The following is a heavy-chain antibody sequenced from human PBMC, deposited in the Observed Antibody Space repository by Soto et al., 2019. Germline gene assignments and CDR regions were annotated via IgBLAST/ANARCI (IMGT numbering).Heavy chain of an antibody. Sequence: GASVKVSCKASGYTFTSYHISWVRQAPGQGLEWMGWISAYNGNTNYAQKLQGRVTMTTDTSTSTAYMELRSLRSEDTAVYYCARSVVVPAAMQDYYYGMDVWGQGTTVTVSS. CDR1: GYTFTSYH. V-gene: IGHV1-18*01. CDR2: ISAYNGNT. CDR3: ARSVVVPAAMQDYYYGMDV. D-gene: IGHD2-2*01. J-gene: IGHJ6*02.